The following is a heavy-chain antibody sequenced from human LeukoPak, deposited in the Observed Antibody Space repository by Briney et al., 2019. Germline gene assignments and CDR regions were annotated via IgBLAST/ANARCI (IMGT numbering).Heavy chain of an antibody. CDR1: GDSISSGAYH. Sequence: PSETLSLTCTVSGDSISSGAYHWSWIRQPPGKGLEWIGYIFHSGNTYYSPSLKSRLVISIDMSKNQFSLKLSSVTAADTAVYYCARGVVAARPRSARWFDPWGQGTLVTVSS. J-gene: IGHJ5*02. CDR3: ARGVVAARPRSARWFDP. CDR2: IFHSGNT. D-gene: IGHD6-6*01. V-gene: IGHV4-30-2*01.